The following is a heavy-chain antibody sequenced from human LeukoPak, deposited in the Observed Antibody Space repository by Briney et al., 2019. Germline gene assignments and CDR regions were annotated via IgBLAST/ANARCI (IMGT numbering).Heavy chain of an antibody. CDR2: ISAYNGNT. Sequence: ASVKVSCKASGYTFTSYGISWVRQAPGQGLEWMGWISAYNGNTNYGQKLQGRVTMTTDTSTSTAYMELRSLRSDDTAVYYCVRAARDYYYYYGMDVWGQGTTVTVSS. CDR1: GYTFTSYG. J-gene: IGHJ6*02. V-gene: IGHV1-18*01. CDR3: VRAARDYYYYYGMDV. D-gene: IGHD2-15*01.